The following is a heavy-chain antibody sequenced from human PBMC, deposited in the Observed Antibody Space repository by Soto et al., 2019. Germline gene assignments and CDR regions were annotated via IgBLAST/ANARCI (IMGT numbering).Heavy chain of an antibody. CDR2: ITDSGYTA. CDR3: AKNGQWLATPPEA. D-gene: IGHD6-19*01. Sequence: GGSLRLSCAASGFSFGTFVVTWFRQAPGGGLEWVASITDSGYTASYAETVEGRFTVSRDNSKNKLHLQMNDLRAEDTATYYCAKNGQWLATPPEAWGQGTLVTVSS. V-gene: IGHV3-23*01. J-gene: IGHJ4*02. CDR1: GFSFGTFV.